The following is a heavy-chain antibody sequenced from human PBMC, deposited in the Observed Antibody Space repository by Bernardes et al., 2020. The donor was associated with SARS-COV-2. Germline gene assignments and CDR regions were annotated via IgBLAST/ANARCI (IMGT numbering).Heavy chain of an antibody. CDR1: GFTFDDYA. CDR3: AKIPNHYYDSSGYYTITPH. J-gene: IGHJ4*02. CDR2: ISWNSGSI. D-gene: IGHD3-22*01. V-gene: IGHV3-9*01. Sequence: GGSLRLSCAASGFTFDDYAMHWVRQAPGKGLEWVSGISWNSGSIGYADSVKGRFTISRDNAKNSLYLQMNSLRAEDTALYYCAKIPNHYYDSSGYYTITPHWGQGTLVTVSS.